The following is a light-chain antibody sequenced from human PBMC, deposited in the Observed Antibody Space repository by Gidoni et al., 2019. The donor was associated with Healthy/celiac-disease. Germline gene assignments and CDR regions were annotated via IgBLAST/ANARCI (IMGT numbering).Light chain of an antibody. Sequence: DIQMTQSPSSLSASVGDRVTITCRASPSISSYLNWYQQKPGKAPKLLIYAASSLQSGVPSRFSGSGSGTDFTLTISSLPPEDFATYYCQQSYSTPLFTFGPGTKVDIK. CDR3: QQSYSTPLFT. V-gene: IGKV1-39*01. J-gene: IGKJ3*01. CDR1: PSISSY. CDR2: AAS.